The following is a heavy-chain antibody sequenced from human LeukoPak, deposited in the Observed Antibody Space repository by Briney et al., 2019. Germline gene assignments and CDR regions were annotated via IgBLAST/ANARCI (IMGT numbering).Heavy chain of an antibody. Sequence: SETLSLTCTVSGGSISSYYWSWIRQPPGKGLEWIGYIYYSGSTNYNPSLKSRVTISVDTSKNQFSLKLSSVTAADTAVYYCARGYEPNYFDYWGQGTLVTVSS. CDR3: ARGYEPNYFDY. CDR2: IYYSGST. CDR1: GGSISSYY. V-gene: IGHV4-59*08. J-gene: IGHJ4*02. D-gene: IGHD1-1*01.